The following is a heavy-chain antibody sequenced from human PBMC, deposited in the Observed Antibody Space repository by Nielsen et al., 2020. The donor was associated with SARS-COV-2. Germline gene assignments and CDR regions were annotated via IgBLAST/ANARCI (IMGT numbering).Heavy chain of an antibody. V-gene: IGHV1-46*01. CDR2: INPSGGTT. CDR1: GYRFTSYY. D-gene: IGHD3-22*01. CDR3: ARDFITMIVVVMAPSLNSRGMDV. Sequence: ASVKVSCKASGYRFTSYYIHWVRQAPGQGLEWMGIINPSGGTTRDAQKFQGRVTMTRDTSTSTAYMELSSLRSEDTAVYYCARDFITMIVVVMAPSLNSRGMDVWGQGTTVTVSS. J-gene: IGHJ6*02.